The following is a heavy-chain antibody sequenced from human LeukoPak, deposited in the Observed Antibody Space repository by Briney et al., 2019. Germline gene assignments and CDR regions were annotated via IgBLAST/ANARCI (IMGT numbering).Heavy chain of an antibody. CDR2: ITGSDLST. D-gene: IGHD6-19*01. CDR3: AQHRGCGVDGTGGVES. Sequence: GGSLRLSCAASGFTFGSYAMTWVRQAPGKGLEWVSVITGSDLSTYYADSVRGRFTISRDNSKNTLYLQMNSLRADDTAVYYCAQHRGCGVDGTGGVESWGQGTLVTVSS. J-gene: IGHJ4*02. V-gene: IGHV3-23*01. CDR1: GFTFGSYA.